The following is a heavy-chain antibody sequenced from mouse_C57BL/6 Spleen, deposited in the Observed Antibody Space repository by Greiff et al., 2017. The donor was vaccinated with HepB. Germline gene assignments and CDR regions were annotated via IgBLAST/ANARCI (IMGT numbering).Heavy chain of an antibody. V-gene: IGHV1-80*01. CDR1: GYAFSSYW. Sequence: QVQLKESGAELVKPGASVKISCKASGYAFSSYWMNWVKQRPGKGLEWIGQIYPGDGDTNYNGKFKGKATLTADKSSSTAYMQLSSLTSEDYAVYFCARTPYYYGRHFDYWGQGTTLTVSS. J-gene: IGHJ2*01. D-gene: IGHD1-1*01. CDR2: IYPGDGDT. CDR3: ARTPYYYGRHFDY.